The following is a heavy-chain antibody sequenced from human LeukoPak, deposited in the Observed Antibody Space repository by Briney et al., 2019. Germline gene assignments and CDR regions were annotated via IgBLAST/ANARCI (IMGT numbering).Heavy chain of an antibody. CDR3: AKAAGYGDYVLNWFDP. D-gene: IGHD4-17*01. V-gene: IGHV3-33*06. Sequence: GRSLRLSCAASGFTFSSYGMHWVRQAPGKGLEWVAVIWYDGSNKYYADSVKGRFTISRDNSKNTLYLQMNSLRAEDTAVYYCAKAAGYGDYVLNWFDPWGQGTLVTVSS. CDR1: GFTFSSYG. CDR2: IWYDGSNK. J-gene: IGHJ5*02.